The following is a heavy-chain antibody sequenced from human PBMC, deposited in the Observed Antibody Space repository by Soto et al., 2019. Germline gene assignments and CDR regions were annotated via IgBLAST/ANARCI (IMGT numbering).Heavy chain of an antibody. CDR1: GGSISSYY. D-gene: IGHD5-12*01. V-gene: IGHV4-59*01. J-gene: IGHJ4*02. CDR2: IYYIGST. CDR3: ARDRLGYSGYDTFDY. Sequence: QVQLQESGPGLVKPSETLSLTCTVSGGSISSYYWNWIRQPPGKGLEWIGYIYYIGSTNYNPSLKSRVTTSVDTSKNQFSLKLNSVTAADTAVYYCARDRLGYSGYDTFDYWGQGTLVTVSS.